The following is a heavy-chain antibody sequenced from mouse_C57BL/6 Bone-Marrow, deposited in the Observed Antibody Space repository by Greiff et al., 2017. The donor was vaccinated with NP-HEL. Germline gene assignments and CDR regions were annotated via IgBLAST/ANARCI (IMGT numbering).Heavy chain of an antibody. D-gene: IGHD1-1*01. CDR3: ARGYGSVVPSWFAY. J-gene: IGHJ3*01. V-gene: IGHV1-63*01. CDR2: IYPGGGYT. Sequence: QAQLQQSGAELVRPGTSVKMSCKASGYTFTNYWIGWAKQRPGHGLEWIGDIYPGGGYTNYNEKFKGKATLTADKSSSTAYMQFSSLTSEDSAIYYCARGYGSVVPSWFAYWGQGTLVTVSA. CDR1: GYTFTNYW.